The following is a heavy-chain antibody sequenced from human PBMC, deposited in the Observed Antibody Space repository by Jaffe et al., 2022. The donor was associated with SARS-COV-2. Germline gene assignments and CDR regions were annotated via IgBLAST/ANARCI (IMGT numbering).Heavy chain of an antibody. J-gene: IGHJ6*02. CDR1: GFTFSSYW. CDR3: ARSIMEVPAAIAPLTHYYYYGMDV. V-gene: IGHV3-7*01. CDR2: IKQDGSEK. D-gene: IGHD2-2*01. Sequence: EVQLVESGGGLVQPGGSLRLSCAASGFTFSSYWMSWVRQAPGKGLEWVANIKQDGSEKYYVDSVKGRFTISRDNAKNSLYLQMNSLRAEDTAVYYCARSIMEVPAAIAPLTHYYYYGMDVWGQGTTVTVSS.